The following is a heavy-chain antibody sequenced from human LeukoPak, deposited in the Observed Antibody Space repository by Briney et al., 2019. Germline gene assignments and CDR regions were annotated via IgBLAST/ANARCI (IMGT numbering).Heavy chain of an antibody. V-gene: IGHV3-7*01. CDR3: ARVLPVASRDY. CDR1: GFTFSTYW. Sequence: GGSLRLSCAASGFTFSTYWMSWVRQAPGKGLEWVANIKQDGSDKFYVDSVKGRFTISRDNAKNSMYLQMNSLRAEDTAVYYCARVLPVASRDYWGQGTTVTVSS. D-gene: IGHD2-2*01. J-gene: IGHJ6*02. CDR2: IKQDGSDK.